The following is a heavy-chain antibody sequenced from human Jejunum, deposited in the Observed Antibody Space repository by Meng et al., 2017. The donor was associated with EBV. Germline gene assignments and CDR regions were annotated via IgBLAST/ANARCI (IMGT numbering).Heavy chain of an antibody. CDR1: GGSISSNNW. Sequence: HVQLQDAGSGLVMAPGTLSLICACSGGSISSNNWSWWVWQPPGKGMELVGEIHHSGSTNYNSSLKSQVTLSVDKSKNDFSLKLSLVTAADTDVYYCTHYIWGTNPDGDYWGHGTLVTVSS. J-gene: IGHJ4*01. D-gene: IGHD3-16*01. CDR2: IHHSGST. CDR3: THYIWGTNPDGDY. V-gene: IGHV4-4*03.